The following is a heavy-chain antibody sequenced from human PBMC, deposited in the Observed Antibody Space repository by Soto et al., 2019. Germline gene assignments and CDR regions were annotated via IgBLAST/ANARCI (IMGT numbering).Heavy chain of an antibody. D-gene: IGHD3-16*01. CDR3: AKSLWVISPPHLLYILY. V-gene: IGHV3-30*18. CDR2: ISYDGSNK. Sequence: PGGSLRLSCAASGFTFSSYGMHWVRQAPGKGLEWVAVISYDGSNKYYADSVKGRFTISRDNSKNTLYLQMNSLRAEDTAVYYCAKSLWVISPPHLLYILYSGPGPLVTGS. CDR1: GFTFSSYG. J-gene: IGHJ4*02.